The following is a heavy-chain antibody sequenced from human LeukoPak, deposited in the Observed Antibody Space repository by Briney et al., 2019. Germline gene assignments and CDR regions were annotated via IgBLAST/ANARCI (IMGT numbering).Heavy chain of an antibody. CDR1: GGSISSYY. Sequence: SETLSLTXTVSGGSISSYYWSWIRQPPGKGLEWIGYIYYSGSTNYNPSLKSRVTISVDTSKNQFSLKLSSVTAADTAVYYCARLYDSSGYSTDYWGQGTLVTVSS. D-gene: IGHD3-22*01. CDR3: ARLYDSSGYSTDY. J-gene: IGHJ4*02. V-gene: IGHV4-59*01. CDR2: IYYSGST.